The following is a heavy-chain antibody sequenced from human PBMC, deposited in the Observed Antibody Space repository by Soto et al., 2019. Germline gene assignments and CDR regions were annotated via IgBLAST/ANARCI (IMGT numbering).Heavy chain of an antibody. CDR3: ARAPDRNLLLYFDY. CDR1: GYDISSGYY. CDR2: QFPSGSRST. V-gene: IGHV4-38-2*01. J-gene: IGHJ4*02. Sequence: PSETLSLTCAVSGYDISSGYYWNWVRQTPGKGPEWIASQFPSGSRSTFSTPSLKSRVTIPVDMSKNQFSLHLSSVTAADTAVYYCARAPDRNLLLYFDYWSPGTLVTVSS.